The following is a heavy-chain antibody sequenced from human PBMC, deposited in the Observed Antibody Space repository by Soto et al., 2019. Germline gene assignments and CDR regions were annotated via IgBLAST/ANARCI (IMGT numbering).Heavy chain of an antibody. J-gene: IGHJ4*02. V-gene: IGHV4-59*01. CDR2: IYYSGST. D-gene: IGHD6-19*01. CDR3: ARVGTAGGWYEHY. CDR1: GGSISSYY. Sequence: PSETLSLTCTVSGGSISSYYWSWIRQPPGKGLEWIGYIYYSGSTNYNPSLKSRVTISVDTSKNQFSLKLSSVTAADTAVYYCARVGTAGGWYEHYWGQGTLVTVSS.